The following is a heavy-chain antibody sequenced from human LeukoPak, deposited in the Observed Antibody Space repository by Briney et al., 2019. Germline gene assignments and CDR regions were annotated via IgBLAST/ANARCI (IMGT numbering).Heavy chain of an antibody. CDR2: IYHSGST. V-gene: IGHV4-4*02. CDR3: ARDKVGATTRIMDY. Sequence: PSGTLSLTCAVSGGSISSSNWWSWVRQPPGKGLEWIGEIYHSGSTNYNPSLKSRVTISVDKSKNQFSLKLSSVTAADTAVYYCARDKVGATTRIMDYWGQGTLVTVSS. J-gene: IGHJ4*02. D-gene: IGHD1-26*01. CDR1: GGSISSSNW.